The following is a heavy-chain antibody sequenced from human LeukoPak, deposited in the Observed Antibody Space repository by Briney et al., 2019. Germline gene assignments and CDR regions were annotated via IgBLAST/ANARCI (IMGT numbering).Heavy chain of an antibody. D-gene: IGHD6-19*01. CDR3: AKRVAEQSTSWYIDI. Sequence: GGSLRLSCAASGYTYSSYTMLWVRQTPGKGLEWVSAIDGSGVTSFYGDSVKARFTISRDNSKNTLYLQMNSLRAEDTALYYCAKRVAEQSTSWYIDIWGLGTMVTVS. CDR1: GYTYSSYT. V-gene: IGHV3-23*02. J-gene: IGHJ3*02. CDR2: IDGSGVTS.